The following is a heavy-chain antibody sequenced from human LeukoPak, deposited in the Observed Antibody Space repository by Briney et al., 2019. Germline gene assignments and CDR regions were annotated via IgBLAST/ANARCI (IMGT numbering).Heavy chain of an antibody. Sequence: GGSLRLSCAASGFTFSSYWMSWVRQAPGKGLEWVANIKQDGSEKYYVDSVKGRFTISRDNAKNSLYLQMNSLRAEDTAVYYCARDQRLRVRGESDYYYYGMDVWGQGTTVTVSS. CDR3: ARDQRLRVRGESDYYYYGMDV. V-gene: IGHV3-7*01. J-gene: IGHJ6*02. CDR1: GFTFSSYW. D-gene: IGHD3-10*01. CDR2: IKQDGSEK.